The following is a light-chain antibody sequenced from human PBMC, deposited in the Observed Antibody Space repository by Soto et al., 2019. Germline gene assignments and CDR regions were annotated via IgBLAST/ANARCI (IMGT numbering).Light chain of an antibody. CDR3: KNWDTDIVI. V-gene: IGLV4-69*01. J-gene: IGLJ2*01. CDR1: SVHISYA. Sequence: QPVLTQSPSASASLGASVKLTCTLISVHISYAIAWHQQQPEKGPRYLMKVYIDGSHNKGDGIPDRFSGSSSGAERYLTISRLQSEDEAYYYCKNWDTDIVICVVGTKLTV. CDR2: VYIDGSH.